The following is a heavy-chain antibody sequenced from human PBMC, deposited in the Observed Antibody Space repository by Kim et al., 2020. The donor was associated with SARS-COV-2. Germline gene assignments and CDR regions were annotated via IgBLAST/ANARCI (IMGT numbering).Heavy chain of an antibody. Sequence: SETLSLTCTVSGGSISSYYWSWIRQPPGKGLEWIGYIYYSGSTNYNPSLKSRVTISVDTSKNQFSLKLSSVTAADTTVYYCARWDQGEYGGFDPWGQGTLVTVSS. CDR2: IYYSGST. D-gene: IGHD1-26*01. J-gene: IGHJ5*02. V-gene: IGHV4-59*01. CDR3: ARWDQGEYGGFDP. CDR1: GGSISSYY.